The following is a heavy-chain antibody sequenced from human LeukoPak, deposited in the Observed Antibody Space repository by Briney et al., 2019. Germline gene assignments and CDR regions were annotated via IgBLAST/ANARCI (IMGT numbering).Heavy chain of an antibody. V-gene: IGHV3-73*01. D-gene: IGHD5-18*01. CDR3: TRYVDTAMVIDYYGMDV. CDR2: IRSKANSYAT. Sequence: PGGSLRLSCAASGFTFSGSAMHWVRQASGKGLEWVGRIRSKANSYATAYAASVKGRFTISRDDSKNTAYLQMNSLKTEDTAVYYCTRYVDTAMVIDYYGMDVWGQGTTVTVSS. J-gene: IGHJ6*02. CDR1: GFTFSGSA.